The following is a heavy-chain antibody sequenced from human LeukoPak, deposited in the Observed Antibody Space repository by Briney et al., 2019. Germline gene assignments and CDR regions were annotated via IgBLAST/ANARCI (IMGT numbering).Heavy chain of an antibody. V-gene: IGHV4-59*01. J-gene: IGHJ3*02. CDR1: GGSISSYY. D-gene: IGHD3-16*01. Sequence: SETLSLTCTVSGGSISSYYWSWIRQPPGKGLEWIGYIYYSGSTNCNPSLKRRVTISVDTSKNQLSLKLSSVTAADTAVYYCARDPYVGDHAFDIWGQGTMVTVSS. CDR2: IYYSGST. CDR3: ARDPYVGDHAFDI.